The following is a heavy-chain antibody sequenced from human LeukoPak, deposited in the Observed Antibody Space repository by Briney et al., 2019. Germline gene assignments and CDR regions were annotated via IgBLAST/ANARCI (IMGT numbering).Heavy chain of an antibody. CDR1: GGSFSGYY. V-gene: IGHV4-34*01. Sequence: SETLSLTCAVYGGSFSGYYWSWIRQPPGKGLEWIGEINHSGSTNYNPSLKSRVTISVNTSKNQFSLKLSSVTAADTAVYYCARDPGGYSSGWYFDYWGQGTLVTVSS. J-gene: IGHJ4*02. CDR3: ARDPGGYSSGWYFDY. D-gene: IGHD6-19*01. CDR2: INHSGST.